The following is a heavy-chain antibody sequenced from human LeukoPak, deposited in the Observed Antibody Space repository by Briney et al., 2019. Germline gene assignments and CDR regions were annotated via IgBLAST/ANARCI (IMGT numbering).Heavy chain of an antibody. V-gene: IGHV3-30*04. D-gene: IGHD4-17*01. CDR1: GFTFSSYA. J-gene: IGHJ4*02. CDR3: ARGGVYGDYFDY. Sequence: GGSLRLSCAASGFTFSSYAMHWVRQAPGKGLEWVAVTSYDGSNKYYADSVKGRFTISRDNSKNTLYLQMNSLRAEDTAVYYCARGGVYGDYFDYWGQGTLVTVSS. CDR2: TSYDGSNK.